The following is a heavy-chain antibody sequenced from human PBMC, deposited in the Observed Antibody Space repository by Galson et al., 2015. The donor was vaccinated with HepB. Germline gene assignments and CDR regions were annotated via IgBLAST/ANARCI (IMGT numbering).Heavy chain of an antibody. Sequence: SLRLSCAASGFTFRIYGMSWVRQAPGKGLEWVSGIDGSGDRTEYADSVQGRFIVSRDNSKNTLYLQISGLRVEDTAKYYCVKDFGRDLCGPGAWGQGTLVTVSP. J-gene: IGHJ5*01. CDR3: VKDFGRDLCGPGA. CDR1: GFTFRIYG. CDR2: IDGSGDRT. D-gene: IGHD3-10*01. V-gene: IGHV3-23*01.